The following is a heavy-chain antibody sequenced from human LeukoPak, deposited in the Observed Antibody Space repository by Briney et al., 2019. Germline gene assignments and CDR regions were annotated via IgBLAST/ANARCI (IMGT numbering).Heavy chain of an antibody. Sequence: GGSLRLSCEASGFMFSSYSMNWVRQAPGKGLEWVSYISSSTSSIMYYADSVKGRFTISRDNARNSLYLQMNSLRAEDTAVYYCARSHFGSYPFDSWGQGALVTVSS. CDR2: ISSSTSSIM. J-gene: IGHJ4*02. D-gene: IGHD1-26*01. CDR1: GFMFSSYS. CDR3: ARSHFGSYPFDS. V-gene: IGHV3-48*04.